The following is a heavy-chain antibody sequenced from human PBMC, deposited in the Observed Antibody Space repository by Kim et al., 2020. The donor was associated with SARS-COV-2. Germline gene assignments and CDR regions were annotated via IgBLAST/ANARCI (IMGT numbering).Heavy chain of an antibody. Sequence: GGSLRLSCAASGFIFNSYGMHWVRQAPGKGLEWVADISHDGRNKNYGDSVKGRFTISRDRTKTTLYLQMNNLRAEDTAVYYCAKVFYYYDPRGGNGFDIWGQGTMVTVS. J-gene: IGHJ3*02. CDR2: ISHDGRNK. D-gene: IGHD3-22*01. V-gene: IGHV3-30*18. CDR1: GFIFNSYG. CDR3: AKVFYYYDPRGGNGFDI.